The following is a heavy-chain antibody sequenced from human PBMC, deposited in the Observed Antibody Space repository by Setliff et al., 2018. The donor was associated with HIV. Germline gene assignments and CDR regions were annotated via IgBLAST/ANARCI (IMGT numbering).Heavy chain of an antibody. CDR2: IYYSGST. D-gene: IGHD3-22*01. CDR3: ARDTYDSRGYFFGY. Sequence: SETLSLTCTVSGGSFSSSSYYWGWIRQPPGKGLEWIGNIYYSGSTYYNPSLKSRVTISKDTSKNQFSLHLSSVTAADTAVYYCARDTYDSRGYFFGYWGQGALVTVSS. V-gene: IGHV4-39*07. J-gene: IGHJ4*02. CDR1: GGSFSSSSYY.